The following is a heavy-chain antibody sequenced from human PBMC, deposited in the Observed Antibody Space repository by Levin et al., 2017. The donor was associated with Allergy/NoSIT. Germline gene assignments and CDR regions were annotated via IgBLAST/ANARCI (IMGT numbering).Heavy chain of an antibody. Sequence: GGSLRLSCAASGFTFSSYAMSWVRQAPGKGLEWVSAISGSGGSTYYADSVKGRFTISRDNSKNTLYLQMNSLRAEDTAVYYCAKPRRSIAVAGSLYYYYYGMDVWGQGTTVTVSS. D-gene: IGHD6-19*01. V-gene: IGHV3-23*01. CDR2: ISGSGGST. J-gene: IGHJ6*02. CDR1: GFTFSSYA. CDR3: AKPRRSIAVAGSLYYYYYGMDV.